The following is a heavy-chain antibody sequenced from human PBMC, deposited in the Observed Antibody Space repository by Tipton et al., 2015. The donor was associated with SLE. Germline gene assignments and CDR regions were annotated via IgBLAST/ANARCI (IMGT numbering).Heavy chain of an antibody. J-gene: IGHJ2*01. CDR1: GGSISSGGYY. Sequence: TLSLTCTVSGGSISSGGYYWSWIRQPPGKGLEWVGTVYYTGNTFYNPSLKSRVTISVDTSKNQFSLRLTSVTAADTAVYFCARGNGSPGGFDLWGRGTLVTVSS. V-gene: IGHV4-39*07. CDR2: VYYTGNT. CDR3: ARGNGSPGGFDL. D-gene: IGHD5-24*01.